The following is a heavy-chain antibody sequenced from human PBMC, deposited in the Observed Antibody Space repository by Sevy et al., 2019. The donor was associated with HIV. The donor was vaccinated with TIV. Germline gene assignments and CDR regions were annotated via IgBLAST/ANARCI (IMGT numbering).Heavy chain of an antibody. V-gene: IGHV3-30-3*01. CDR3: ARAAGYSTDWYPSDY. CDR1: EFMFSTYA. D-gene: IGHD6-19*01. Sequence: GGSLRLSCAASEFMFSTYAMHWVRQAPGKGLEWVAVISYDGSRHYYADSVKGRFTISRDNSKNTLFLQMNSLRLEDTAFYYCARAAGYSTDWYPSDYWGQGTLVTVSS. CDR2: ISYDGSRH. J-gene: IGHJ4*02.